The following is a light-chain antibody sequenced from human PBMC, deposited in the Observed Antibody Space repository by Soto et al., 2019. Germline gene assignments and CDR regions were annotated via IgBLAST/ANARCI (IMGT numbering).Light chain of an antibody. CDR1: QSLDKW. Sequence: DIQMTQSPSTLSASVGDRVSISCRASQSLDKWLAWYQQKPGEAPKLLVSDASNLESGVSSRFTGSGSGTEFTLTISSLQPDDFATYCCRQYTRYPYTFGQGTKLEIK. J-gene: IGKJ2*01. CDR2: DAS. CDR3: RQYTRYPYT. V-gene: IGKV1-5*01.